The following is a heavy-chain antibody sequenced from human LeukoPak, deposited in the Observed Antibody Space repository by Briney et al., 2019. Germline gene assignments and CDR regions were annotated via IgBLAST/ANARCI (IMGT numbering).Heavy chain of an antibody. Sequence: SETLSLTCTVSGGSITNYNWNWIRQPPGKGLEWIGYISDSGSTNYNPSLQSRVTISVDTSKNQFSLKLSSVTASDTAVYYCARRRVGDLTVGSDTWFDPWGQGALVTVSS. J-gene: IGHJ5*02. CDR1: GGSITNYN. D-gene: IGHD2-15*01. CDR2: ISDSGST. V-gene: IGHV4-59*08. CDR3: ARRRVGDLTVGSDTWFDP.